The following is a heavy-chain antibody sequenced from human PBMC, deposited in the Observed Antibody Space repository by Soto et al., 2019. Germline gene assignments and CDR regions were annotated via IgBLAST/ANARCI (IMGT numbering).Heavy chain of an antibody. D-gene: IGHD2-15*01. CDR2: IWYDGSNK. Sequence: GGSLRLSCAASGFTFSSYGMHWVRQAPGKGLEWVAVIWYDGSNKYYADSVKGRFTISRDNSKNTLYLQMNSLRAEDTAVYYCARDHLYCSGGSCYSVRTVYSPENWFDPWGKGTLVTVSS. V-gene: IGHV3-33*01. CDR1: GFTFSSYG. J-gene: IGHJ5*02. CDR3: ARDHLYCSGGSCYSVRTVYSPENWFDP.